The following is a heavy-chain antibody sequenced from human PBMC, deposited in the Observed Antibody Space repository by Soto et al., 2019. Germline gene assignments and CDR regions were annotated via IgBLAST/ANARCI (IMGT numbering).Heavy chain of an antibody. V-gene: IGHV4-61*01. CDR3: ASVTRTCISTSCYRYYYGMDV. CDR1: GGSVSSGSYY. D-gene: IGHD2-2*02. CDR2: IYYSGCT. Sequence: QVQLQESGPGLVKPSETLSLTCTVSGGSVSSGSYYWSWIRQPPGKGLEWIGYIYYSGCTNYNPSRTSRVTISVDTSKNQFSLKLSSVTAADTAVYYCASVTRTCISTSCYRYYYGMDVWGQGTTVTVSS. J-gene: IGHJ6*02.